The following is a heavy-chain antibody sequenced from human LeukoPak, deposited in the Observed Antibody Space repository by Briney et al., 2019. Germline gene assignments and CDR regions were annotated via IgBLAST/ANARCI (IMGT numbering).Heavy chain of an antibody. CDR1: GFTFSSYS. J-gene: IGHJ4*02. D-gene: IGHD3-10*01. V-gene: IGHV3-21*01. CDR2: ISSSSSYI. CDR3: AEADNYYGSGSSLS. Sequence: PGGSLRLSCAASGFTFSSYSMNWVRQAPGKGLEWVSSISSSSSYIYYADSVKGRFTISRDNAKNSLYLQMNSLRAEDTAVYYCAEADNYYGSGSSLSWGQGTLVTVSS.